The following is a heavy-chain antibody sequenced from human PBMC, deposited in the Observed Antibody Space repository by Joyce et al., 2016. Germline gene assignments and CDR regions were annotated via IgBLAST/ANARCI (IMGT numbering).Heavy chain of an antibody. Sequence: QVQLVQSGSEVKKPGASVEVSCKAPGYIFTTYGISWVRQAPGQGFEWMGWISAQHGNTKYAQKYQGRVTMTIDTSTSTAYMELESLRSDDTAVYYCARDIHYYNSSGYYWGAFDIWGQGTMVSVSS. CDR2: ISAQHGNT. V-gene: IGHV1-18*01. CDR1: GYIFTTYG. D-gene: IGHD3-22*01. CDR3: ARDIHYYNSSGYYWGAFDI. J-gene: IGHJ3*02.